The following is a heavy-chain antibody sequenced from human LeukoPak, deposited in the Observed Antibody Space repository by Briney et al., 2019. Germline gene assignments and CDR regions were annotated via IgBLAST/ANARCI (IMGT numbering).Heavy chain of an antibody. CDR1: GFTFANYA. CDR2: LTPAGTT. CDR3: VKESPYPEGSTARIYYFDN. V-gene: IGHV3-23*01. D-gene: IGHD2-2*01. Sequence: GGSLRLSCAASGFTFANYAMSWVRQAPGKGLECVSALTPAGTTFYADIVKGRFSVSRDNSKNTLSLQMNSLRAEDTAVYYCVKESPYPEGSTARIYYFDNWGQGTLVTVSS. J-gene: IGHJ4*02.